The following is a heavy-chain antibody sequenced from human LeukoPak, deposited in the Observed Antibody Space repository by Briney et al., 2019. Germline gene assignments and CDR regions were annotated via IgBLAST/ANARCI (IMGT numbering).Heavy chain of an antibody. CDR2: INAGNGNT. CDR1: GYTFTSYA. J-gene: IGHJ4*02. Sequence: ASVKVSCKASGYTFTSYAMHWVRQAPGQRLEWMGWINAGNGNTKYSQKFQGRVTITRDTSASTAYMELSSLRSEDTAVYYCAAYDRQVAVAAGFDYWGQGTLVTVSS. V-gene: IGHV1-3*01. D-gene: IGHD6-19*01. CDR3: AAYDRQVAVAAGFDY.